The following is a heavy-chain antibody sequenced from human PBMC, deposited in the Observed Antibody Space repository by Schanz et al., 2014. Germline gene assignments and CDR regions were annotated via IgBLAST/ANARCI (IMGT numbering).Heavy chain of an antibody. V-gene: IGHV3-30*02. J-gene: IGHJ5*02. CDR3: AKAADWPVTRFDP. D-gene: IGHD3-9*01. CDR2: INSDGTKR. CDR1: GFTFSSYA. Sequence: QVQLVDSGGGLVKPGGSLRLSCAASGFTFSSYAMSWVRQAPGKGLEWVAFINSDGTKRFYADSVKGRFTISSDSSKNTLYLQMSSLRADDTAVYYCAKAADWPVTRFDPWGQGTLVTVSS.